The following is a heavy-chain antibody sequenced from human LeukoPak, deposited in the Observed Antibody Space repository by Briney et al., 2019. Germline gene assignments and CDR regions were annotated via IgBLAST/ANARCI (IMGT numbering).Heavy chain of an antibody. CDR1: GNTFSSYY. J-gene: IGHJ3*02. CDR3: ARDGTGTGDI. CDR2: ITSSGSTI. D-gene: IGHD1-1*01. V-gene: IGHV3-11*04. Sequence: GVSLRLSCAASGNTFSSYYMSWVRHAPGKGLEWVSDITSSGSTIYYADSVKGRYTISRDNAKNSLYLEMNSLRAEDTAVYYCARDGTGTGDIWGQGTMVTVSS.